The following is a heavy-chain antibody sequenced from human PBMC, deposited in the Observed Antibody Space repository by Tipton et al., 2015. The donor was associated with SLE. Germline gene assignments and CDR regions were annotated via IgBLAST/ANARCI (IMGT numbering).Heavy chain of an antibody. D-gene: IGHD4-11*01. CDR1: GGSLDSYY. CDR3: ARDLYPYSANNWFDP. CDR2: IYYSGTT. Sequence: TLSLTCAVYGGSLDSYYWSWIRQAPGKGLEWIGYIYYSGTTIYNPSLKSRVTISVDTSKNQFSLKLNSVTAADTAVYYCARDLYPYSANNWFDPWGQGTLVTVSS. V-gene: IGHV4-59*01. J-gene: IGHJ5*02.